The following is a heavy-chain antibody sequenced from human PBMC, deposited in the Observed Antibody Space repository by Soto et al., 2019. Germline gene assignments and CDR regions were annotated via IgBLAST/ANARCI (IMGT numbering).Heavy chain of an antibody. J-gene: IGHJ6*02. Sequence: GASVKVSCKASGYSFIGYYMYWVRQAPGQGLEWMGWINPNSGDTEYAQNFQGRVTMTRDTSFNLVYMEMSGLMSDDTAVYYCARDARGTRGFDEMDIWGQGTTVTVSS. CDR3: ARDARGTRGFDEMDI. V-gene: IGHV1-2*02. CDR1: GYSFIGYY. CDR2: INPNSGDT. D-gene: IGHD3-9*01.